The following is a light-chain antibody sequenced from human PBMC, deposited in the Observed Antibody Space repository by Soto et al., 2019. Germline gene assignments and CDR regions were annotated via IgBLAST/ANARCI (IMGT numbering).Light chain of an antibody. CDR3: QQSDNIPFT. V-gene: IGKV1-39*01. CDR1: QSIGNY. Sequence: DTQMTPSPSSLSASVGERVTITCRASQSIGNYLSWYAQKPGKAPKLLIYGASSLQSGVPSRFSGSGSGTYFTLTINNLQPEDFATYYCQQSDNIPFTFGQGTKLEI. J-gene: IGKJ2*01. CDR2: GAS.